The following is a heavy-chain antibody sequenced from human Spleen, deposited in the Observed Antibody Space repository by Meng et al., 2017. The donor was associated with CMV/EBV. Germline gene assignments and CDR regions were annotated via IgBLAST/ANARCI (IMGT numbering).Heavy chain of an antibody. CDR3: ARDHGSSSDY. Sequence: LCLSCAASGFTVSSNYMSWVRQAPGKGLEWVSVIYSGGSTYYADSVKGRFTISRDNSKNTLYLQMNSLRAEDTAVYYCARDHGSSSDYWGQGTLVTVSS. CDR2: IYSGGST. D-gene: IGHD2-15*01. J-gene: IGHJ4*02. V-gene: IGHV3-53*01. CDR1: GFTVSSNY.